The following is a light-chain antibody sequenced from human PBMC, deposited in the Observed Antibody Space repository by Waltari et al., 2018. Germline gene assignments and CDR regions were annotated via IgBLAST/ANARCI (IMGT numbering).Light chain of an antibody. Sequence: DIQMTQPPSTLSASVGDRVTITCRASQSISTWLAWYQQKPGTAPKLLIYKASTLESGVPSRFSGSGSGTEFTLTISSLQPDDFATYYCQQYNSYSGAFGQGTKVEIK. CDR2: KAS. CDR1: QSISTW. J-gene: IGKJ1*01. V-gene: IGKV1-5*03. CDR3: QQYNSYSGA.